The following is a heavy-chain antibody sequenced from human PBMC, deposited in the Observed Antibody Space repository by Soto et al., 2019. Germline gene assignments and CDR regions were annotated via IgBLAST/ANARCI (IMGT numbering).Heavy chain of an antibody. CDR2: IYHSGPS. V-gene: IGHV4-31*03. D-gene: IGHD3-10*01. CDR3: ARGYGSGSPRHYFDS. CDR1: GGSFSRGDYY. Sequence: QVQLQESGPGLVKPSQTLSLTCTVSGGSFSRGDYYWSWIRQFSGKGLEWIGHIYHSGPSYYNPSPRSRVSISVDTSAFSLKLSSVTAADTAVYYCARGYGSGSPRHYFDSWGQGTLVTVSS. J-gene: IGHJ4*02.